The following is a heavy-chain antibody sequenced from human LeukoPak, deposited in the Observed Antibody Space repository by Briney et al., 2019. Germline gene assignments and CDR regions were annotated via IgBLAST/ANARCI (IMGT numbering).Heavy chain of an antibody. CDR2: IIPMFGTA. CDR3: ARARGFYEGYFDL. V-gene: IGHV1-69*05. D-gene: IGHD5/OR15-5a*01. J-gene: IGHJ2*01. Sequence: SVKVPYKASGGTLSIYAIRWVLQAPGQGLKWMGGIIPMFGTANYAQKFQGRVTMITDVSTRTTYMELSSLKSEDTAVYYCARARGFYEGYFDLWGRGTLVTVSS. CDR1: GGTLSIYA.